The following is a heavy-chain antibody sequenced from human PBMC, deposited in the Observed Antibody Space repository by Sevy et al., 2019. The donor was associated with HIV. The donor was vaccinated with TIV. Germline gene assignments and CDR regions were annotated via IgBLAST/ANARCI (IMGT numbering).Heavy chain of an antibody. CDR2: ISSSSSTI. V-gene: IGHV3-48*02. CDR1: GFTFSSYS. J-gene: IGHJ6*02. CDR3: ARDREEYYGSGSYYSPPLYYYGMDV. Sequence: GGSLRLSCAASGFTFSSYSMNWVRQAPGKGLEWVSYISSSSSTIYYADSVKGRFTISRDNAKNSRYLQMNSLRDEDTAVYYCARDREEYYGSGSYYSPPLYYYGMDVWGQGTTVTVSS. D-gene: IGHD3-10*01.